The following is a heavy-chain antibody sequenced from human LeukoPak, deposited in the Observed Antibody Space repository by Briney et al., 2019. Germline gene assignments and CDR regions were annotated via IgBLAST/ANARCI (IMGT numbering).Heavy chain of an antibody. CDR1: GFTFSRYE. D-gene: IGHD2-15*01. J-gene: IGHJ6*04. CDR3: ALRRSMYCSGGSCYSGYYGMDV. CDR2: ISSSGSTI. V-gene: IGHV3-48*03. Sequence: PGGSLRLSCAASGFTFSRYEMNWVRQAPGKGLEWVSYISSSGSTIYYADSVKGRFTISRDNAKNSLYLQMNSLRAEDTAVYYCALRRSMYCSGGSCYSGYYGMDVWGKGTTVTVSS.